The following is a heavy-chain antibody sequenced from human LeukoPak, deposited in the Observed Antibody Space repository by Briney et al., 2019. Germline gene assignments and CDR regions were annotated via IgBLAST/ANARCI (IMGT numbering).Heavy chain of an antibody. CDR2: IYYSGST. CDR1: GGSISSYY. V-gene: IGHV4-59*01. Sequence: SETLSLTCTVSGGSISSYYWSWIRQPPGKGLEWIGYIYYSGSTNYNPSLKSRVTISVDTSKNQFSLKLSSVTAADTAVYYCARSSIAARKNSGPFDYWGQGTLVTVSS. D-gene: IGHD6-6*01. J-gene: IGHJ4*02. CDR3: ARSSIAARKNSGPFDY.